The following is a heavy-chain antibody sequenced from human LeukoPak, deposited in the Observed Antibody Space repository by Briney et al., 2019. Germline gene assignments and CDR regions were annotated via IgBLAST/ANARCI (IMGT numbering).Heavy chain of an antibody. CDR3: ARGHNDAFDI. J-gene: IGHJ3*02. V-gene: IGHV3-21*01. Sequence: GGSLRLSCAASGFTFSSYSMNWVRQAPGKGLEWVSSISSGSSYIYYADSVKGRFTISRDNAKNSLCLQMNSLRDEDTAVYYCARGHNDAFDIWGQGTMVTVSS. CDR2: ISSGSSYI. CDR1: GFTFSSYS.